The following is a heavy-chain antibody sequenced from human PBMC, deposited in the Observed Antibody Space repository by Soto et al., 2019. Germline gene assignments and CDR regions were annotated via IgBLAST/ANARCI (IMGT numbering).Heavy chain of an antibody. D-gene: IGHD5-18*01. J-gene: IGHJ4*02. V-gene: IGHV3-21*01. Sequence: PGGSLRLSCAASGFTFSSYSMNWVRQAPGKGLEWVSSISSSSSYIYYADSVKGRFTISRDNAKNSLYLQMNSLRAEDTAVYYCAREDKLYSAMESYFDYWGQGTLATVSS. CDR3: AREDKLYSAMESYFDY. CDR2: ISSSSSYI. CDR1: GFTFSSYS.